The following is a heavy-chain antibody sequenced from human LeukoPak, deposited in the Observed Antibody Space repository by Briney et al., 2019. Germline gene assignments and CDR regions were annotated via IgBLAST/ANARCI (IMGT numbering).Heavy chain of an antibody. J-gene: IGHJ4*02. Sequence: GGSLRLSCAASGFTFSSYAMSWVRQAPGKGLEWLAVISYDANNKYHADSVKGRFTISRDNSKNTLYLQMNSLRTEDTAVYYCARTGDYGSGSFRWRHFDYWGQGTLVTVSS. CDR2: ISYDANNK. V-gene: IGHV3-30-3*01. CDR3: ARTGDYGSGSFRWRHFDY. D-gene: IGHD3-10*01. CDR1: GFTFSSYA.